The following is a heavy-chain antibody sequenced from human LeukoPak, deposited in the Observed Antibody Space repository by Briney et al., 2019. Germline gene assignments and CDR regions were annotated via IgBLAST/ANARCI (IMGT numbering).Heavy chain of an antibody. CDR3: ARDLGNDCSSTSRVG. J-gene: IGHJ4*02. V-gene: IGHV3-21*01. D-gene: IGHD2-2*01. Sequence: GGSLRLSCAASGFTFSSYSMNWVRQAPGKGLEWVSSISSSSSYIYYADSAKGRFTISRDNAKNSPYLQMNSLRAEDTAVYYCARDLGNDCSSTSRVGWGQGTLVTVSS. CDR2: ISSSSSYI. CDR1: GFTFSSYS.